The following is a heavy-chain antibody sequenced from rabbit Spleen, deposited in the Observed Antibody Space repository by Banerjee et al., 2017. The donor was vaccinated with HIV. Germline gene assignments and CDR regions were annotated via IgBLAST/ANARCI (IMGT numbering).Heavy chain of an antibody. Sequence: QSLEESGGGLVQPEGSLTLTCTASGFSFSSNYYMCWVRQAPGEGLEWIACIYTGGSGSTAYATWPKGRFTVSRTSSTTVTLQLNSLTAADTATYFCARGSATMTMVITGYYLSLWGPGTLVTVS. D-gene: IGHD2-1*01. CDR1: GFSFSSNYY. J-gene: IGHJ4*01. CDR3: ARGSATMTMVITGYYLSL. CDR2: IYTGGSGST. V-gene: IGHV1S40*01.